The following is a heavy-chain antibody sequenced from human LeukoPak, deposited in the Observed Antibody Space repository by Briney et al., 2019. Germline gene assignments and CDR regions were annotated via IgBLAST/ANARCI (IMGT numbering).Heavy chain of an antibody. CDR2: INLSGGST. Sequence: ASVKVSCKASGFTFINYYMHWVRQAPGQGLEWLGIINLSGGSTHYPQKFQDRVTMTRDTSTSTVYMELSSLRSEDTAVYYCARDLNYGEKSEDYWGQGTLVTVSS. CDR1: GFTFINYY. J-gene: IGHJ4*02. V-gene: IGHV1-46*01. D-gene: IGHD4/OR15-4a*01. CDR3: ARDLNYGEKSEDY.